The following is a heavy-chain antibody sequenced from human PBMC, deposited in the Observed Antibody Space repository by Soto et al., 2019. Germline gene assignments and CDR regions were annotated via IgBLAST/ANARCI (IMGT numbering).Heavy chain of an antibody. J-gene: IGHJ4*02. CDR2: INYSGST. CDR3: ARSSWGLRGGVY. CDR1: GGSISSSSYY. V-gene: IGHV4-39*01. Sequence: QLQLQESGPGLVKPSETLSLTCTVSGGSISSSSYYWGWIRQPPGKGLEWIGSINYSGSTYYNPSPKRRVTISVDTSKNQFSLKLSSVTAADTAVYYCARSSWGLRGGVYWGQGTLVTVSS. D-gene: IGHD3-10*01.